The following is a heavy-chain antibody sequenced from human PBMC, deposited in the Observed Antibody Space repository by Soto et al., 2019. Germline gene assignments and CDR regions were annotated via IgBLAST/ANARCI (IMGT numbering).Heavy chain of an antibody. CDR1: GGTFSSYA. CDR3: ARGRLHYYYGMDV. V-gene: IGHV1-69*13. CDR2: IIPIFGTA. J-gene: IGHJ6*02. Sequence: SVKVSCKASGGTFSSYAISWVREAPGQGLEWMGGIIPIFGTANYAQKFQGRVTITADESTSTAYMELSSLRSEDTAAYYCARGRLHYYYGMDVWGQGTTVTVSS.